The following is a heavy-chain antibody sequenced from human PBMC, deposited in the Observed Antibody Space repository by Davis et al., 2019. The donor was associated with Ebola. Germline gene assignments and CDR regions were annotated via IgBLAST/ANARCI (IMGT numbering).Heavy chain of an antibody. V-gene: IGHV4-61*02. D-gene: IGHD3-3*01. Sequence: PSETLSLTCTVSNGSIFSGSYYWSWVRQPAGKGLEWIGRIHTSGTTNYNPSLKSRVTMSVDTSKNQFSLKVTSVTAADTAVYYCARGGDFWSGYSPDYWGQGTLVTVSS. CDR3: ARGGDFWSGYSPDY. CDR1: NGSIFSGSYY. J-gene: IGHJ4*02. CDR2: IHTSGTT.